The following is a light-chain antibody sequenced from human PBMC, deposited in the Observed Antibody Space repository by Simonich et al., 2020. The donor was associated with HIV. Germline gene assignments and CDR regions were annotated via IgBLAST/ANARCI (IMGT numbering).Light chain of an antibody. CDR2: DDS. Sequence: SYVLTQPPSVSVAPGKTARITCGGNNIGSKSVHWYQQKPGQAPVLVVYDDSDRPSGIPERFAGSNSGNSATLTISRVEAGDEADYYCQVWDTSSDHPGVFGGGTKLTVL. V-gene: IGLV3-21*03. J-gene: IGLJ3*02. CDR3: QVWDTSSDHPGV. CDR1: NIGSKS.